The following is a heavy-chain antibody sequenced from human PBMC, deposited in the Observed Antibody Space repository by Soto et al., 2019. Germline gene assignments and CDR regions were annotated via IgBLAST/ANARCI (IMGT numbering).Heavy chain of an antibody. Sequence: QLQLQESGPGLVKPSETLSLTCTVSGGSISGDYWGWIRQPPGKGLEWIATIYYSGRTFYNPSLESRVTIYVDASRDQFSLKLTSVTAADTAVYYCARLPRTTPSGSGTDFWGQGTLVTVSS. CDR1: GGSISGDY. CDR2: IYYSGRT. J-gene: IGHJ4*02. D-gene: IGHD3-10*01. CDR3: ARLPRTTPSGSGTDF. V-gene: IGHV4-39*01.